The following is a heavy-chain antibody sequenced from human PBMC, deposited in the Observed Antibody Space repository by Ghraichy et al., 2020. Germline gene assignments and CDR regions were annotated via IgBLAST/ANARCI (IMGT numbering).Heavy chain of an antibody. Sequence: GGSLRLSCAASGFTFSDYYMSWIRQAPGKELEWVSYISSSGSTIYYADSVKGRFTISRDNAKNSLYLQMNSLRAEDTAVYYCARALMTYYYDSSGSGVAFDIWGQGTMVTVSS. V-gene: IGHV3-11*04. CDR1: GFTFSDYY. CDR3: ARALMTYYYDSSGSGVAFDI. CDR2: ISSSGSTI. D-gene: IGHD3-22*01. J-gene: IGHJ3*02.